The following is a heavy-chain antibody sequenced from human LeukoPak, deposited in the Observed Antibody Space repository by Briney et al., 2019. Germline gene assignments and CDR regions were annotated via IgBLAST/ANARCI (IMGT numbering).Heavy chain of an antibody. CDR1: GGSINSGNYY. J-gene: IGHJ4*02. V-gene: IGHV4-61*02. D-gene: IGHD2-21*01. CDR3: ASYSRSSVFDY. CDR2: FYTSGTT. Sequence: SETLSLTRTVSGGSINSGNYYWSWIRQPAGRGLEWIGRFYTSGTTNYNPSLKSRVTISVDTSKNQFSLKLSSVTAADTAVYYCASYSRSSVFDYWGQGTLVTVSS.